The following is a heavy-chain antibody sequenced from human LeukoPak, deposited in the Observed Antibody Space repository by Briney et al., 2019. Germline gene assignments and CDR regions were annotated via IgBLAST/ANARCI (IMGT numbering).Heavy chain of an antibody. D-gene: IGHD3-3*01. CDR3: ARGDYDFWSGYYGY. J-gene: IGHJ4*02. CDR2: IKQDGSEK. CDR1: GFTFSSYR. Sequence: GGSLRLSCAASGFTFSSYRMSWVRQAPGKGLEWVANIKQDGSEKYYVDSVKGRFTISRDNAKNSLYLQMNSLRAEDTAVYYCARGDYDFWSGYYGYWGQGTLVTVSS. V-gene: IGHV3-7*01.